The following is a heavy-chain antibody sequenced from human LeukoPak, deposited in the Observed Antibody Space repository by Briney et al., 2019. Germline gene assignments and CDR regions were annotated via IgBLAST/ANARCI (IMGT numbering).Heavy chain of an antibody. CDR1: GGTFGSYA. D-gene: IGHD6-6*01. CDR3: AKPSIAGYYYYGMDV. J-gene: IGHJ6*02. Sequence: ASVKVSCKASGGTFGSYAISWVRQAPGQGLEWMGRIIPILGIANYAQKFQGRVTITADKSTSTAYMELSSLRSEDTAVYYCAKPSIAGYYYYGMDVWGQGTTVTVSS. CDR2: IIPILGIA. V-gene: IGHV1-69*04.